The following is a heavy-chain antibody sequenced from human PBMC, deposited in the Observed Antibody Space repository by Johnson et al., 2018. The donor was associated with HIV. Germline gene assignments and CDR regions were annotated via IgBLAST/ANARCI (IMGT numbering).Heavy chain of an antibody. CDR1: GFSVSSYW. J-gene: IGHJ3*02. D-gene: IGHD2-2*01. CDR3: ARERTRGAFDI. Sequence: VQLVESGGGLVQPGGSLRLSCAASGFSVSSYWMSWVRQAPGKGLEWVANIKQDGSEKYYVDSVKGRFTISRDNAKNSLYLQMNSLRAEDTAVYYCARERTRGAFDIWGQGKMVTVSS. CDR2: IKQDGSEK. V-gene: IGHV3-7*01.